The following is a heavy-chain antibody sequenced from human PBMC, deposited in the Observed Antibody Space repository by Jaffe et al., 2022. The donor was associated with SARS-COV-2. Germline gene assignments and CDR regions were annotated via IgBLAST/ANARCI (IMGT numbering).Heavy chain of an antibody. D-gene: IGHD3-22*01. V-gene: IGHV4-61*02. Sequence: QVQLQESGPGLVKPSQTLSLTCTVSGGSINSGYYHWSWIRLPAGKGLEWIGRIYVSGTTNYNPSLESRVTISLDTSKNQFSLKLSSVTAADTAVYYCARYSYDSSGYYYGLDYWGQGTLVTVSS. CDR2: IYVSGTT. CDR1: GGSINSGYYH. J-gene: IGHJ4*02. CDR3: ARYSYDSSGYYYGLDY.